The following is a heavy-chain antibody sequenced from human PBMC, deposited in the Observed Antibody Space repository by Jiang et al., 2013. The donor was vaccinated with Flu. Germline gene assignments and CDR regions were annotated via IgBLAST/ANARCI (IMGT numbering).Heavy chain of an antibody. CDR3: VRPTAGGYAPRIFFFDF. CDR2: VYYNGET. D-gene: IGHD6-25*01. V-gene: IGHV4-39*01. CDR1: TDSIRINDYY. J-gene: IGHJ4*02. Sequence: PGLVKPSETLSLTCTVSTDSIRINDYYWGWIRQPPGKGLEWVGTVYYNGETYYNPSLNSRVTISIDPSTNQFSLRLNSVTAADTAVYYCVRPTAGGYAPRIFFFDFWGQGALVTVSS.